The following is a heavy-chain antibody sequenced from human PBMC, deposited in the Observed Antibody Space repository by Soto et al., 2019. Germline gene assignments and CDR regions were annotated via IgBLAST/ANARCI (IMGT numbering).Heavy chain of an antibody. CDR2: ISAYNGNT. CDR1: GYSFTSSG. Sequence: QVQLVQSGAEVKKPGASVKVSCKASGYSFTSSGISWVRQAPGQVLEWMGWISAYNGNTKYAQKLQGRVTMTTDTSTSTGYMELRSLRSDDTAVDYCARDLAVALIDYWGQGTLVTVSS. V-gene: IGHV1-18*01. CDR3: ARDLAVALIDY. D-gene: IGHD6-19*01. J-gene: IGHJ4*02.